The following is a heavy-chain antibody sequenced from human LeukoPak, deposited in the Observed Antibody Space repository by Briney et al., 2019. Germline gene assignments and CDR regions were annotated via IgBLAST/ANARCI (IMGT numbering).Heavy chain of an antibody. CDR3: ARDSGIAAVVTPFDY. D-gene: IGHD6-13*01. V-gene: IGHV1-46*01. CDR1: GYTFTSYY. CDR2: INPSGGST. Sequence: ASVKVSCKASGYTFTSYYMHWVRQAPGQGLEWMGLINPSGGSTSYAQKFQGRVTMTRDMSTSTAYMELRSLRSDDTAVYYCARDSGIAAVVTPFDYWGQGTLVTVSS. J-gene: IGHJ4*02.